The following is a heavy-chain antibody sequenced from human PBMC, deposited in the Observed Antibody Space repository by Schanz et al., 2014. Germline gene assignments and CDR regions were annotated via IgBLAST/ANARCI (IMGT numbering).Heavy chain of an antibody. CDR1: GFTFSSYA. D-gene: IGHD1-1*01. J-gene: IGHJ4*02. CDR3: AKIERNED. CDR2: ISASGGDT. Sequence: EVQLLESGGGLVQPGGSLRLSCAASGFTFSSYAMSWVRQAPGKGLEWLSVISASGGDTYYADSVKGRFTMSRDNSKNTLYLQMNSLRAGDAAVYFCAKIERNEDWGQGTLXTVSS. V-gene: IGHV3-23*01.